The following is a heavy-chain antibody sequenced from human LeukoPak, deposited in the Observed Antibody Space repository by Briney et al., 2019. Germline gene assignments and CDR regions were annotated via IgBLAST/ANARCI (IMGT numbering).Heavy chain of an antibody. Sequence: ASVKVSCKASGGTFSSYAISWVRQAPGQGLEWMGGIIPIFGTANYAQKFQGRVTITADESTSTAYMELSSLRSEDTAVYYCARDHRRSVAGKSYSDYWGQGTLVTVSS. V-gene: IGHV1-69*13. J-gene: IGHJ4*02. D-gene: IGHD6-19*01. CDR3: ARDHRRSVAGKSYSDY. CDR2: IIPIFGTA. CDR1: GGTFSSYA.